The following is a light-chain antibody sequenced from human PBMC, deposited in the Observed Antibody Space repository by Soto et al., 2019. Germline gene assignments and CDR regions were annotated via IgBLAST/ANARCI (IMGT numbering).Light chain of an antibody. CDR3: QQYNNWPPT. J-gene: IGKJ5*01. Sequence: DIHMTQSPSSLSPSVGDRVTLTCRASQSISRHLNWYQQKPGRAPKLLIYKASTLKSGVPSRFSGSGSGTEFTLTISGLQADDFAVYYCQQYNNWPPTFGQGTRLEIK. CDR2: KAS. CDR1: QSISRH. V-gene: IGKV1-5*03.